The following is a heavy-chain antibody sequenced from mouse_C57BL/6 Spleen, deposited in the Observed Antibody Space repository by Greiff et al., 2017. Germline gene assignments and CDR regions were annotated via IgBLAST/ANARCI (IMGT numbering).Heavy chain of an antibody. Sequence: DVMLVESGGGLVQPKGSLKLSCAASGFTFNTYAMHWVRQAPGKGLEWVARIRSKSSNYATYYADSVKDRFTISRDDSQSMLYLQMNNLKTEDTAMYYCVRAPTVDWYFDVWGTGTTVTVSS. CDR3: VRAPTVDWYFDV. V-gene: IGHV10-3*01. D-gene: IGHD4-1*02. J-gene: IGHJ1*03. CDR1: GFTFNTYA. CDR2: IRSKSSNYAT.